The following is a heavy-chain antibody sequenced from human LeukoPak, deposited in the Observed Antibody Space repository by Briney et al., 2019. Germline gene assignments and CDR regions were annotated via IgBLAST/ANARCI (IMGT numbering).Heavy chain of an antibody. V-gene: IGHV3-23*01. CDR1: GFTFSSYA. CDR2: ISGAAGST. CDR3: AKRPARYYDSSGPLDY. D-gene: IGHD3-22*01. J-gene: IGHJ4*02. Sequence: PGGSLRLSCAASGFTFSSYAMSWVRQAPGRGLEWVSAISGAAGSTYYADSVRGRFTISRDNSQNTLYLQMNSLRAEDTAVYYCAKRPARYYDSSGPLDYWGQGTLVTVSS.